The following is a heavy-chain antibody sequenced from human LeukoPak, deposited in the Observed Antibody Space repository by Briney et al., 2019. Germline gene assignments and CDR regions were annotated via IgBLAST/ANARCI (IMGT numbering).Heavy chain of an antibody. CDR1: GFTFRSFW. V-gene: IGHV3-74*01. J-gene: IGHJ5*02. D-gene: IGHD1-14*01. Sequence: GGSLRLSCAASGFTFRSFWMHWVRHAPGKGLVWVSRINSDGSSTSYADSVKGRFTISRDNAKNTLYLQMNSLGAEDTAVYYCARSLIGESPGTWGQGTLVTVSS. CDR2: INSDGSST. CDR3: ARSLIGESPGT.